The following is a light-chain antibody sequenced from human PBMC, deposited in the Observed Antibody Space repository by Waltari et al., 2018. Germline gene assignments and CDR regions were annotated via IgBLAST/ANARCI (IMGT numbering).Light chain of an antibody. V-gene: IGLV3-1*01. Sequence: SYDLTQPPSVSVSAGQTASITCSGYKLRDKYASWYQQKPGQSPVLVIYQDTKRPSGTPDLFSGSNSENPATLTISWTQAMYEAAYYCQASDSSTVVLGGGTKLTVL. CDR1: KLRDKY. CDR2: QDT. J-gene: IGLJ2*01. CDR3: QASDSSTVV.